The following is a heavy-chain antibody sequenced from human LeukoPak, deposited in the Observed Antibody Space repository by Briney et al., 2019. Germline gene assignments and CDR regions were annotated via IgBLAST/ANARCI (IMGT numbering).Heavy chain of an antibody. CDR1: GYTFTSYY. D-gene: IGHD4-23*01. CDR2: INPSGGST. J-gene: IGHJ4*02. CDR3: ARDGDYGGNSLAYFDY. Sequence: ASVKVSCKASGYTFTSYYMHWVRQAPGQGLEWMGIINPSGGSTSYAQKFQGRVTTTRDTSTSTVYMELSSLRSEDTAVYYCARDGDYGGNSLAYFDYWGQGTLVTVSS. V-gene: IGHV1-46*01.